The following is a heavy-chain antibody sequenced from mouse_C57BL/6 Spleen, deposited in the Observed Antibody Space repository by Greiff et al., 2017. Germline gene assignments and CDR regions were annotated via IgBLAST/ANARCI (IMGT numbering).Heavy chain of an antibody. Sequence: VQLQQSGPVLVKPGASVKMSCKASGYTFTDYYMNWVKQSHGKSLEWIGVINPYNGGTSYNQKFKGKATLTVDKSSSTAYMELNSLTSEDSAVYYCARRNGHYYAMDDWGQGTSVTVSS. J-gene: IGHJ4*01. CDR3: ARRNGHYYAMDD. CDR2: INPYNGGT. CDR1: GYTFTDYY. V-gene: IGHV1-19*01.